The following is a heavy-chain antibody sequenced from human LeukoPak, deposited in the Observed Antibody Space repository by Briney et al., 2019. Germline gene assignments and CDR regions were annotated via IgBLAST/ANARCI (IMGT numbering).Heavy chain of an antibody. J-gene: IGHJ4*02. Sequence: TGGSLRLSCAASGFTVSSNYMTWVRQAPGKGLEWVSLIYSGGTTYYADPLKGRFTISRDNSKNTLYLQMNSLKAEDTAVYYCARDSWSVACLYYWGQGTVVTVSS. D-gene: IGHD6-19*01. CDR3: ARDSWSVACLYY. CDR1: GFTVSSNY. CDR2: IYSGGTT. V-gene: IGHV3-66*01.